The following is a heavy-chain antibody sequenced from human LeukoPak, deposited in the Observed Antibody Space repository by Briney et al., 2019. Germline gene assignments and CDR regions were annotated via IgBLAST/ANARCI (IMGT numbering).Heavy chain of an antibody. CDR2: IYPSGST. D-gene: IGHD5-18*01. J-gene: IGHJ5*02. CDR1: GGSFSGYY. Sequence: PSETLSLTCAVYGGSFSGYYWSWIRQPPGKGLEWIGEIYPSGSTNYNPSLKSRVTISVDTSKNQFSLKLSSVTAADTAVYYCARGRTRIVDTAMGYYWFDPWGQGTLVTVSS. V-gene: IGHV4-34*01. CDR3: ARGRTRIVDTAMGYYWFDP.